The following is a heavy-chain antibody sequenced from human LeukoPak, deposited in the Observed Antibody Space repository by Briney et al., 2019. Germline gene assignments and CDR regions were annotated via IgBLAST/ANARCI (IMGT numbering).Heavy chain of an antibody. Sequence: GGSLRLSCAASGFPFDNYGMAWVRQAPGKGLEYVSAISSNGGRTYYADSVKGRFNISRDNSKNTLYLQMSSLRAEDTAVYYCVKGGTTVVTPFDYWGQGTLVTVSS. D-gene: IGHD4-23*01. CDR1: GFPFDNYG. V-gene: IGHV3-64D*06. CDR3: VKGGTTVVTPFDY. CDR2: ISSNGGRT. J-gene: IGHJ4*02.